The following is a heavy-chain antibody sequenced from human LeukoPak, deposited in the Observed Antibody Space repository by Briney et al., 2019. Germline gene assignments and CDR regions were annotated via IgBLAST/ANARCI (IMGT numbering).Heavy chain of an antibody. V-gene: IGHV1-46*01. CDR2: INPSGGST. Sequence: GASVKVSCKASGYTFTSYYMHWVRQAPGQGLEWMGIINPSGGSTSYAQKFQGRVTMTRDTSTSTVYMELSSLRSEDTAVYYCARARYYGSEGYYPGKYYFDYWGQGTLVTVSS. CDR3: ARARYYGSEGYYPGKYYFDY. CDR1: GYTFTSYY. D-gene: IGHD3-10*01. J-gene: IGHJ4*02.